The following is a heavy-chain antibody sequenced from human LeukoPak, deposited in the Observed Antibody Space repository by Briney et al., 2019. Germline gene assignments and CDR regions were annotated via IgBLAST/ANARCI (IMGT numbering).Heavy chain of an antibody. CDR2: ISYDGSNK. CDR1: GFTFSSYG. D-gene: IGHD3-22*01. CDR3: AKVGLYYYDSSGYYLKDYYYYGVDV. Sequence: GGSLRLSCAASGFTFSSYGMHWVRQAPGKGLEWVAVISYDGSNKYYADSVKGRFTISRDNSKNTLYLQMNSLRAEDTAVYYCAKVGLYYYDSSGYYLKDYYYYGVDVWGQGTTVTVSS. V-gene: IGHV3-30*18. J-gene: IGHJ6*02.